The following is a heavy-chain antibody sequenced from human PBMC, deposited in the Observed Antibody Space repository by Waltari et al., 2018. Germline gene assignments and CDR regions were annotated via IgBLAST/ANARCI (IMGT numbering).Heavy chain of an antibody. CDR3: AGRRYNWNDGSYYCDY. Sequence: QVQLQQWGAGLLKHSETLSLTCAVYGGSFSGYYWSWIRQPPGKGLEWIGEINHRGRNNYVPPLNSRGTISVDTSKIQFSLKLCSVTAADTTVYYCAGRRYNWNDGSYYCDYWGQGTLVTVSS. CDR1: GGSFSGYY. V-gene: IGHV4-34*01. J-gene: IGHJ4*02. CDR2: INHRGRN. D-gene: IGHD1-1*01.